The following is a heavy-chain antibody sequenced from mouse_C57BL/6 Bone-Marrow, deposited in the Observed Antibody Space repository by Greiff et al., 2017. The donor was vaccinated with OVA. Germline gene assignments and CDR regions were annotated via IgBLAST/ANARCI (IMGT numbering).Heavy chain of an antibody. V-gene: IGHV1-81*01. Sequence: LQESGAELARPGASVKLSCKASGYTFTSYGISWVKQRTGQGLEWIGEIYPRSGNTYYNEKFKGKATLTADKSSSTAYMELRSLTSEDSAVYFCARGGYYGSIAYWGQGTLVTVSA. J-gene: IGHJ3*01. CDR2: IYPRSGNT. CDR3: ARGGYYGSIAY. CDR1: GYTFTSYG. D-gene: IGHD1-1*01.